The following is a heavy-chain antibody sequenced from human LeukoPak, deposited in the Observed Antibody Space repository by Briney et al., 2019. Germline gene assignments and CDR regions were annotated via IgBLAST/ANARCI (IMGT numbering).Heavy chain of an antibody. Sequence: SETLSLTCTVSGGSISSSSYYWGWIRQPPGKGLEWIGSIYYSGSTYYNPSLKSRVTISVDTSKNQFSLKLSSVTAADTAVYYCARDTSTYSSTFGFRYWGQGTLVTVSS. D-gene: IGHD6-13*01. V-gene: IGHV4-39*07. J-gene: IGHJ4*02. CDR1: GGSISSSSYY. CDR3: ARDTSTYSSTFGFRY. CDR2: IYYSGST.